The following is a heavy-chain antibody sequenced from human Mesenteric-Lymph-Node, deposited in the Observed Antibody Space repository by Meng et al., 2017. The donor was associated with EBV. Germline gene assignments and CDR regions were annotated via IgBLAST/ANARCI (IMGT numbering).Heavy chain of an antibody. V-gene: IGHV4-39*07. CDR1: GGSIGRNHYY. CDR3: ATPGSGWYYFDY. CDR2: MYYNGSP. J-gene: IGHJ4*02. Sequence: LHLQESGPGLVKPSETLSLPCTVSGGSIGRNHYYWGWIRQPPGKGLEWIGSMYYNGSPSYSPSLKSRVTISVDTSKNQFSLKLNSVTAADTAVYYCATPGSGWYYFDYWGRGNLVTVSS. D-gene: IGHD6-19*01.